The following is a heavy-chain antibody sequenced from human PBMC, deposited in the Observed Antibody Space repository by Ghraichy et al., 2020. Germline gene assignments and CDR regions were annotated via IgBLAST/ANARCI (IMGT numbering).Heavy chain of an antibody. Sequence: ASVKVSCKASGYTFTSYYMHWVRQAPGQGLEWMGIINPSGGSTSYAQKFQGRVTMTRDTSTSTVYMELSSLRSEDTAVYYCARDLRGDSSGSNAFDIWGQGTMVTVSS. CDR3: ARDLRGDSSGSNAFDI. V-gene: IGHV1-46*01. D-gene: IGHD3-22*01. CDR2: INPSGGST. J-gene: IGHJ3*02. CDR1: GYTFTSYY.